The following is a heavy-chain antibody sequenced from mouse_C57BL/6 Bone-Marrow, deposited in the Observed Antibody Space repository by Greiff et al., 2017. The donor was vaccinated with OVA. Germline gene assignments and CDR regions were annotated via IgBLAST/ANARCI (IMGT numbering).Heavy chain of an antibody. V-gene: IGHV1-15*01. Sequence: VQLQQSGAELVRPGASVTLSCKASGYTFTDYEMHWVKQTPVHGLEWIGAIDPETGGTAYNQKFKGKAILTADKSSSTAYMELRSLTSEDSAVYYCTSPLYGYAKDYYAMDYWGQGTSVTVSS. D-gene: IGHD2-2*01. CDR2: IDPETGGT. CDR1: GYTFTDYE. J-gene: IGHJ4*01. CDR3: TSPLYGYAKDYYAMDY.